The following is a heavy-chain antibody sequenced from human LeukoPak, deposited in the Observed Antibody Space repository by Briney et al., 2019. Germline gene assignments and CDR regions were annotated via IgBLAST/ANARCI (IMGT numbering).Heavy chain of an antibody. V-gene: IGHV1-69*13. D-gene: IGHD6-13*01. CDR3: ARVRDSSSWYYLFDY. J-gene: IGHJ4*02. CDR2: IIPIFGTA. CDR1: GGTFSSYA. Sequence: SVKVSCKASGGTFSSYAISWVRQAPGQGLEWMVGIIPIFGTANYAQKFQGRVTITADESTSTAYMELSSLRSEDTAVYYCARVRDSSSWYYLFDYWGQGTLVTVSS.